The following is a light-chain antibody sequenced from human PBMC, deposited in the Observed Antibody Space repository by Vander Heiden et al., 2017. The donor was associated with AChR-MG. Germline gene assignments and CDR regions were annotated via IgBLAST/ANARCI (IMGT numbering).Light chain of an antibody. CDR3: LQGSNWPLT. V-gene: IGKV3-11*01. J-gene: IGKJ4*01. CDR2: DAS. CDR1: QSVRSS. Sequence: EIVLTQSSATLSLSPGGRANLTCRASQSVRSSLAWYQQKPGQSPRLLIYDASSRATGIPDRFSGSGSGTDFTLTISSLEPEDFAVYYCLQGSNWPLTFGGGTKVEIK.